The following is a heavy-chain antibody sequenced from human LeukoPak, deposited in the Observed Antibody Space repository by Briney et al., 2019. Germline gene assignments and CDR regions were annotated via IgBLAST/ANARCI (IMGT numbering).Heavy chain of an antibody. CDR1: GGTFRSYA. V-gene: IGHV1-69*01. CDR3: ASRFGGHVY. J-gene: IGHJ4*02. Sequence: SSVNVSCKASGGTFRSYAIRRLQQAPAQGLVWMGGGTPTSGTANYAQSFQGRITITADDSSSTALWELSSLRSEDAGVYYCASRFGGHVYWGQGTLVTVSS. CDR2: GTPTSGTA. D-gene: IGHD3-10*01.